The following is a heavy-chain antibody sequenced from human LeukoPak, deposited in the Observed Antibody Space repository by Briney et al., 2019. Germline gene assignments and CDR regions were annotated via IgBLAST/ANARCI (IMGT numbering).Heavy chain of an antibody. Sequence: GGSLRLSCAASGFTFSSYAMSWVRQAPGKGLEWVSAISGSGGSTYYADSVKGRFTISRDNSKNTLYLQMNSLRAEDTAVYYCARQTAKKWDLPGSFDSWGQGILATVSS. CDR1: GFTFSSYA. CDR2: ISGSGGST. J-gene: IGHJ4*02. D-gene: IGHD1-26*01. V-gene: IGHV3-23*01. CDR3: ARQTAKKWDLPGSFDS.